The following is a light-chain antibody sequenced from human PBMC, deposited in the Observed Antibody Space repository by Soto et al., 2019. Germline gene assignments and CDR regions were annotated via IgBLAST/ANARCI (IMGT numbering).Light chain of an antibody. CDR1: QSVSSN. CDR3: QQYNYWPPIT. CDR2: DAS. V-gene: IGKV3-15*01. Sequence: ERGMTQSPATLSVPPGERATFSCRASQSVSSNLAWFQQKPGQAPRLLIYDASTRATGIPARFSGSGSGTEFTLTISSLQSEAFAVYYCQQYNYWPPITFGQGTRLDI. J-gene: IGKJ5*01.